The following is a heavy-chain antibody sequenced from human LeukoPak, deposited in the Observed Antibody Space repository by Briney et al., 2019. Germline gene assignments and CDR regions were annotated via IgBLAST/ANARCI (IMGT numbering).Heavy chain of an antibody. CDR3: AQDQSDHAGYYFDY. CDR1: GFTSSRYW. CDR2: INSEGSST. J-gene: IGHJ4*02. V-gene: IGHV3-74*01. D-gene: IGHD1-14*01. Sequence: PGRCLRLSWAASGFTSSRYWMHWVRQGPGRGLGWVSRINSEGSSTSYADSVKGRFTISRDNAKNTLYLQMNSLRAEATAVYYCAQDQSDHAGYYFDYWGQGTLVTVSS.